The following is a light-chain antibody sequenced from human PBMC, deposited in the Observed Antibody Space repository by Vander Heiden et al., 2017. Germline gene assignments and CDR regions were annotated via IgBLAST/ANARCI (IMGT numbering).Light chain of an antibody. CDR1: SGHTTYV. CDR2: LYRYGTQ. CDR3: QTWGNGIQV. V-gene: IGLV4-69*01. J-gene: IGLJ2*01. Sequence: QLELTQSPSASASLGDSVTLTCTLSSGHTTYVIAWHQHQPDKVPRYCMTLYRYGTQTKGDGIPYRFSGSSSGADRYRAISNLQSEDEADYYCQTWGNGIQVFGGWTKLTVL.